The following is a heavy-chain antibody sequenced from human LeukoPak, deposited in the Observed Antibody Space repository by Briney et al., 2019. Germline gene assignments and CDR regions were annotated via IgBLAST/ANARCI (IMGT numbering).Heavy chain of an antibody. CDR3: ARDGGSYFRYYMDV. D-gene: IGHD1-26*01. CDR1: GGSISGFY. Sequence: SETLSLTCTVSGGSISGFYWSWFRQPAGKGLEWIGRIYTSGSPNYNPSLKSRVTISLDKSTNQFSLNLSSVTAADTAMYYCARDGGSYFRYYMDVWGKGTTVTVS. CDR2: IYTSGSP. V-gene: IGHV4-4*07. J-gene: IGHJ6*03.